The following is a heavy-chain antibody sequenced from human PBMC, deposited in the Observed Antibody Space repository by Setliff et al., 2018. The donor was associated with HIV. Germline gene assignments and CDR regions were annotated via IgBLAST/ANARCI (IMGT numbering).Heavy chain of an antibody. V-gene: IGHV4-39*01. CDR2: AHSSVNT. D-gene: IGHD7-27*01. Sequence: SETLSLTCTVSGDSISSRFHWGWIRQPPGKGLEWIAIAHSSVNTYYNPSLESRVTIAVDMSKSQVSLNLTSVTAADTAVYYCARQAGTYWGFVYYMDVCGKGTTVTVSS. CDR1: GDSISSRFH. J-gene: IGHJ6*03. CDR3: ARQAGTYWGFVYYMDV.